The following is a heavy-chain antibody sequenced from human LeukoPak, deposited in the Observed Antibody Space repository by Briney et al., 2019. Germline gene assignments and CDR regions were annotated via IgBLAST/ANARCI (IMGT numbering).Heavy chain of an antibody. CDR1: GFTFSSYA. CDR3: AKAHSGSYFLDY. Sequence: PGGSLRLSCAASGFTFSSYAMSWVRQAPGKGLEWVSAISGSGGGTYYADSVKGRFTISRDNSKNTLYLQMNSLRAEDTAVYYCAKAHSGSYFLDYWGQGTLVTVSS. CDR2: ISGSGGGT. D-gene: IGHD1-26*01. V-gene: IGHV3-23*01. J-gene: IGHJ4*02.